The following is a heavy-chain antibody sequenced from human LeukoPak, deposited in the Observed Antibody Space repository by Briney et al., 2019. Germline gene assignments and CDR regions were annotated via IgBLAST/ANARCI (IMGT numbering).Heavy chain of an antibody. CDR1: RGSFSGYY. CDR3: ARGLSRQWLRYRWFDP. Sequence: SETLSLTCAVYRGSFSGYYRSWIGQPPGKGLEWIGEINHSGSTNYNPSLKSRVTISVDTSKNQFSLKLSSVTAADTAVYYCARGLSRQWLRYRWFDPWGQGTLVTVSS. D-gene: IGHD6-19*01. CDR2: INHSGST. J-gene: IGHJ5*02. V-gene: IGHV4-34*01.